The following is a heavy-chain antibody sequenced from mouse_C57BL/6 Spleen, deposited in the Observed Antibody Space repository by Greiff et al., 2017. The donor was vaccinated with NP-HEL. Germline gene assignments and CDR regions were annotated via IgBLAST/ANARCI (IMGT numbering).Heavy chain of an antibody. Sequence: VQLKESGAELVRPGASVKLSCTASGFNITDYYMHWVKQRPEQGLEWIGRIDPEDGDTEYAPKFQGKATMTADTSSNTAYLQLSSLTSEDTAVYYCTLDGYYPAWFAYWGQGTLVTVSA. CDR2: IDPEDGDT. CDR3: TLDGYYPAWFAY. V-gene: IGHV14-1*01. J-gene: IGHJ3*01. D-gene: IGHD2-3*01. CDR1: GFNITDYY.